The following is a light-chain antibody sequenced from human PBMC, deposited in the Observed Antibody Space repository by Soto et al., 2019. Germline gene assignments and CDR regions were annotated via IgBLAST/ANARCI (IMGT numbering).Light chain of an antibody. Sequence: EIVLTQSPGTLSLSPGERATLSCRASQSVSSSYLAWYQQKPGQAPRLLIYDASSRATGIPDRFSGSGSGPDFTLTISRLEPEDFAGYFCQQYGSSPYTFGQGAKLEIK. CDR2: DAS. V-gene: IGKV3-20*01. CDR1: QSVSSSY. CDR3: QQYGSSPYT. J-gene: IGKJ2*01.